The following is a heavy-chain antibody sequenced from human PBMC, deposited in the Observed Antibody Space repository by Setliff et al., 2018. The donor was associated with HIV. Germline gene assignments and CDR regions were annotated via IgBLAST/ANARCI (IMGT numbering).Heavy chain of an antibody. Sequence: ASVKVSCKASRYTFTDFYIHWVRQAPGQSLEWMGWINVGNGDTKYSQDLQGRITITRDTSANTAYMELSRLRSDDTAVYFCARGALLAVFDFDHWGHGTLVTVSS. CDR2: INVGNGDT. CDR1: RYTFTDFY. V-gene: IGHV1-3*01. J-gene: IGHJ4*01. CDR3: ARGALLAVFDFDH. D-gene: IGHD3-10*01.